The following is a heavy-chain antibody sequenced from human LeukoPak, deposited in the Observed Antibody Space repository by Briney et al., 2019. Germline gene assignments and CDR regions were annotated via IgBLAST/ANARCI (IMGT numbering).Heavy chain of an antibody. J-gene: IGHJ4*02. CDR3: ARDFRDSGHEGFFDY. Sequence: GKSLRLSCAVSGFTFRGYTLHWVRQAPGKGLEWVAFITNDGSKRYSADSVKGRFTISRDNSKSTLYLQMNSLRAEDTAKYYCARDFRDSGHEGFFDYWGQGTLVTVSS. CDR2: ITNDGSKR. CDR1: GFTFRGYT. D-gene: IGHD5-12*01. V-gene: IGHV3-30-3*01.